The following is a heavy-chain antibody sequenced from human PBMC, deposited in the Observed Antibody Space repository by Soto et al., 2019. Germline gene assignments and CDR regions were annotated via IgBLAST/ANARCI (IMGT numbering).Heavy chain of an antibody. CDR3: AGGPDYGDYDP. CDR1: GGSFTDYK. D-gene: IGHD4-17*01. CDR2: IRHNGDT. V-gene: IGHV4-34*01. J-gene: IGHJ5*02. Sequence: SETLSLTCVVSGGSFTDYKWTWIRQSPEKGLEWIGEIRHNGDTDSKPSLRSRLTMSLDTSKNQFSLHLSSVTSADTAVYFCAGGPDYGDYDPWGQGTLVTVSS.